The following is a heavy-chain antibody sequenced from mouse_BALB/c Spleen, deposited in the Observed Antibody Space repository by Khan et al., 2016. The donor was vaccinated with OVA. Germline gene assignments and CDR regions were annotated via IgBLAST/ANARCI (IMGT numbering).Heavy chain of an antibody. J-gene: IGHJ3*01. V-gene: IGHV1-77*01. CDR1: GYTFTDFY. D-gene: IGHD2-2*01. CDR2: IYPGSANT. Sequence: QVQLKQSGAELARPGASVKLSCKTSGYTFTDFYINWVKQRTGQGLEWIGDIYPGSANTYYNEKFKGKATLTVVKSSSTAYLQLSSLTSEDSAVYFCARSGAGSFGFWGQGTLVTVSA. CDR3: ARSGAGSFGF.